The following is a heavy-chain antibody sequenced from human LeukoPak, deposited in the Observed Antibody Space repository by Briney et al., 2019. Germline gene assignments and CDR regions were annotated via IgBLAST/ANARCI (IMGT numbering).Heavy chain of an antibody. CDR3: ARAGYCSGGSCYGSDY. J-gene: IGHJ4*02. CDR2: IWYDGSIQ. CDR1: GFTFSSYG. Sequence: PGGSLRLSCAASGFTFSSYGMHWVRQAPGKGLEWVAAIWYDGSIQYYADSVKVRFTISRDNSKNTLYLQMDSLRAEDTAVYYCARAGYCSGGSCYGSDYWGQGTLVSVSS. V-gene: IGHV3-33*01. D-gene: IGHD2-15*01.